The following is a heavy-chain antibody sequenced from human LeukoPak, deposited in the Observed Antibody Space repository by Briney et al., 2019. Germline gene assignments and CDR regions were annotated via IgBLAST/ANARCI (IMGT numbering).Heavy chain of an antibody. V-gene: IGHV1-24*01. J-gene: IGHJ4*02. CDR1: GYTLTELS. D-gene: IGHD7-27*01. CDR3: ATRSNWGSRDFDY. Sequence: ASVKVSCKVSGYTLTELSMHWVRQAPGKGLEWMGGFDPEDGETIYAQKFQGRVTMTRNTSISTAYMELSSLRSEDTAVYYCATRSNWGSRDFDYWGQGTLVTVSS. CDR2: FDPEDGET.